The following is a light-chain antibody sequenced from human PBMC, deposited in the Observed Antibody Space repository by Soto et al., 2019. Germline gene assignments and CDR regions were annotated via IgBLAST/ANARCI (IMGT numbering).Light chain of an antibody. Sequence: DIQMTQSPSSLSASVGDPVTITCRASERVAKWLAWYHQKPGNAPKVLIYDVSKLGSGVPSRFSGSGSETEFTLSITGLQPEESSTYFCQQYKIRSTFGQGTNVEV. CDR2: DVS. V-gene: IGKV1-5*01. J-gene: IGKJ1*01. CDR1: ERVAKW. CDR3: QQYKIRST.